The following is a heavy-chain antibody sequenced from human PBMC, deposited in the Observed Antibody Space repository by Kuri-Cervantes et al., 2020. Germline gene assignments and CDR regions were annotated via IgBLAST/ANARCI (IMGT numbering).Heavy chain of an antibody. CDR1: GYTFTSYY. CDR3: AREGGSGDQWLPGLTQNYGMDV. D-gene: IGHD3-22*01. Sequence: ASVKVSCKASGYTFTSYYMHWVRRAPGQGLEWMGIINPSGGSTSYAQKFQGRVTMTRDTSTSTVYMELSSLRSEDTAVYYCAREGGSGDQWLPGLTQNYGMDVWGQGTTVTVSS. CDR2: INPSGGST. J-gene: IGHJ6*02. V-gene: IGHV1-46*01.